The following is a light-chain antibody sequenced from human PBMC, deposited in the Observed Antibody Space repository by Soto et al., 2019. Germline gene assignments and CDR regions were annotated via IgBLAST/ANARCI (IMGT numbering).Light chain of an antibody. V-gene: IGKV1-39*01. Sequence: DIQMTQSPSSLSASVGDRVTITCRASQSISSYLNWYQQKPGKAPKLLIYAASSLQSGVPSRFSGSGSGTDFTLTXXXXXPEXXXXXXXXXXXXTXXXTFGGGTKVEIK. CDR2: AAS. J-gene: IGKJ4*01. CDR3: XXXXXTXXXT. CDR1: QSISSY.